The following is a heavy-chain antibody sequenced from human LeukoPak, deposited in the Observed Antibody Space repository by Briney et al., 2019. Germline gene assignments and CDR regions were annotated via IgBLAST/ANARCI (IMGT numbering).Heavy chain of an antibody. Sequence: GGSLRLSCAASGFTFSSYSMNWVRQAPGKGLEWVSSISSSSSYIYYADSVKGQFTISRDNAKNSLYLQMNSLRDEDTAVYYCARDGNGESITTFGVGYNWFDPWGQGTLVTVSS. CDR3: ARDGNGESITTFGVGYNWFDP. CDR1: GFTFSSYS. J-gene: IGHJ5*02. V-gene: IGHV3-21*01. CDR2: ISSSSSYI. D-gene: IGHD3-3*01.